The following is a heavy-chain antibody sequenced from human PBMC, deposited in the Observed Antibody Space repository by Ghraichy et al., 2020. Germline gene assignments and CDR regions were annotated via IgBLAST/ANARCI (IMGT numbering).Heavy chain of an antibody. V-gene: IGHV4-34*01. CDR3: ARGTYCSSTSCYGGDPFDY. D-gene: IGHD2-2*01. J-gene: IGHJ4*02. CDR1: GGSFSGYY. Sequence: SETLSLTCAVYGGSFSGYYWSWIRQPPGKGLEWIGEINHSGSTNYNPSLKSRVTISVDTSKNQFSLKLSSVTAADTAVYYCARGTYCSSTSCYGGDPFDYWGQGTLVTVSS. CDR2: INHSGST.